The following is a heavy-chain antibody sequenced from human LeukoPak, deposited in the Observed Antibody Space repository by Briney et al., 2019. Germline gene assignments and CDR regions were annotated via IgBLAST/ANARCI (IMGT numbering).Heavy chain of an antibody. V-gene: IGHV1-18*01. CDR2: ISAYNGNT. D-gene: IGHD5-12*01. CDR1: GYTFTSYG. CDR3: ATRLVVATPSYFDY. Sequence: GASVKVSCKASGYTFTSYGISRVRQAPGQGLEWMGWISAYNGNTNYAQKLQGRVTMTTDTSTSTAYMELRSLRSDDTAVYYCATRLVVATPSYFDYWGQGTLVTVSS. J-gene: IGHJ4*02.